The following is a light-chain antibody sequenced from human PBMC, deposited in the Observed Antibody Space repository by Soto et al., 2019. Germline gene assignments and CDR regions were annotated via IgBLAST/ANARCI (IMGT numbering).Light chain of an antibody. CDR2: LKSDGSH. V-gene: IGLV4-69*01. Sequence: QSVLTQSPSASASLGASVKLTCTLSSGHSSYAIAWQQQQPEKGPRCLMRLKSDGSHIKGDGIPDRFSGSSSGAERYLTISSIQSEDEADYYCQTWGTGIRVFGGGTKVTVL. CDR1: SGHSSYA. J-gene: IGLJ3*02. CDR3: QTWGTGIRV.